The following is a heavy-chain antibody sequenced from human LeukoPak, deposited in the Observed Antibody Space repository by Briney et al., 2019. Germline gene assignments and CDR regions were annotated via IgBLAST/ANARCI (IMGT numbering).Heavy chain of an antibody. J-gene: IGHJ4*02. CDR3: ARVFSYGSGRHFDY. CDR1: GFTFSSYW. D-gene: IGHD3-10*01. V-gene: IGHV3-74*01. Sequence: PGGSLRLSCAASGFTFSSYWMHWVRQAPGKGLVWVSRINSDGSSTSYADSVKGRFTISRDNAKNTLYLQMNSLRAEDTAVYYCARVFSYGSGRHFDYWGQGTLVTVSS. CDR2: INSDGSST.